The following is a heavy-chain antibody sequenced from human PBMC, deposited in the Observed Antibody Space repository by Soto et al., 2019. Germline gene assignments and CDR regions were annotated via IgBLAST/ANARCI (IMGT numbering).Heavy chain of an antibody. CDR3: VASLAASGLNWLDP. D-gene: IGHD6-13*01. J-gene: IGHJ5*02. Sequence: SETLSLTCILSAVSMSERYWNWVRHPPGKGSVWFGLLFANRHTDHNTYLKSRVTMSVDASKNQFSLGLTSMPAADTAVYYCVASLAASGLNWLDPWGRGTLVTVS. CDR1: AVSMSERY. V-gene: IGHV4-4*07. CDR2: LFANRHT.